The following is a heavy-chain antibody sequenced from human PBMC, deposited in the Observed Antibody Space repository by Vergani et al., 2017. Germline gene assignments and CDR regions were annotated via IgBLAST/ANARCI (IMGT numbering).Heavy chain of an antibody. V-gene: IGHV1-69*12. CDR2: IIPIFGTA. Sequence: QVQLVQSEAEVKKPGSSVKVSCKASGGTFSSYAISWVRQAPGQGLEWMGGIIPIFGTANYAQKFQGRVTITADESTSTAYMELSSLRSEDTAVYYCARVAGNYYDRSGYSDYWGQGTLVTVSS. D-gene: IGHD3-22*01. CDR1: GGTFSSYA. J-gene: IGHJ4*02. CDR3: ARVAGNYYDRSGYSDY.